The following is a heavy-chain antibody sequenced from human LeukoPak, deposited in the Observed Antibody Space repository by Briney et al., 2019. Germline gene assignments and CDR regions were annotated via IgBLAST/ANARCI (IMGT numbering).Heavy chain of an antibody. V-gene: IGHV1-8*01. CDR3: LISASDHYYFDY. D-gene: IGHD6-13*01. CDR1: GYTFTSYD. CDR2: MNPNSGNT. J-gene: IGHJ4*02. Sequence: ASVKVSCKASGYTFTSYDINWVRQATGQGLEWMGWMNPNSGNTGYAQMFQGRVTMTRSTSISTAYMELSSLRSDDTAVYYCLISASDHYYFDYWGQGTLVTVSS.